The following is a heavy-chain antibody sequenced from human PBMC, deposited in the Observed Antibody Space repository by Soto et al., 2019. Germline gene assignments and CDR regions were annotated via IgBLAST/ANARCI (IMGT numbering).Heavy chain of an antibody. CDR1: SGSISSSNW. CDR3: ARTNYGDYFFQPVNWFDP. Sequence: SETLSLTCAVSSGSISSSNWWSWVRQPPGKGLEWIGEIYHSGSTNYNPSLKSRVTISVDKSKNQFSLKLSSVTAADTAVYYCARTNYGDYFFQPVNWFDPWGQGTLVTVSS. CDR2: IYHSGST. J-gene: IGHJ5*02. D-gene: IGHD4-17*01. V-gene: IGHV4-4*02.